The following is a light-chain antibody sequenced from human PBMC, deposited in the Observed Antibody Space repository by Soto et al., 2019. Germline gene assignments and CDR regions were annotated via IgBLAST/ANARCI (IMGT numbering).Light chain of an antibody. J-gene: IGLJ2*01. CDR1: SSDVGDYNY. Sequence: QSALTQPPSASGSPGQSVTISCTGTSSDVGDYNYVSWYQQHPGKAPKLMIYEVSKRPSGVPDRFSGSKSGNTASLTVSGLQAEDEADYYCCSYAGSNHLVFGGGTKLTVL. CDR3: CSYAGSNHLV. V-gene: IGLV2-8*01. CDR2: EVS.